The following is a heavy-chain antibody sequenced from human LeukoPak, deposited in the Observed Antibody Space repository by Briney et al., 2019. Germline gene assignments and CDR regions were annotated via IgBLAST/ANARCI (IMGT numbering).Heavy chain of an antibody. D-gene: IGHD6-6*01. CDR3: ARLSIAARPSSDY. Sequence: ASVKVSCKASGYTFTGYYMHWVRQAPGQGLEWMGWINPNSGGTNYAQKFQGRVTMTRDTSISTAYMELSRLRSDDTAVYYCARLSIAARPSSDYWGQGTLVTVSS. CDR2: INPNSGGT. J-gene: IGHJ4*02. CDR1: GYTFTGYY. V-gene: IGHV1-2*02.